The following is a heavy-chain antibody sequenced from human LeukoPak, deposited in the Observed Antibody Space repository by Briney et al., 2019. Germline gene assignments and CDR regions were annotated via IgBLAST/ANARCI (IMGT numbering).Heavy chain of an antibody. CDR2: IYYSGST. D-gene: IGHD1/OR15-1a*01. CDR3: ARETLEHDAFDI. Sequence: SETLSLTCTVSGASISGSGYYWGWLRQPPGKGLEWIGYIYYSGSTNYNPSLKSRVTISVDTSKNQFSLKLSSVTAADTAVYYCARETLEHDAFDIWGQGTMVTVSS. J-gene: IGHJ3*02. CDR1: GASISGSGYY. V-gene: IGHV4-61*08.